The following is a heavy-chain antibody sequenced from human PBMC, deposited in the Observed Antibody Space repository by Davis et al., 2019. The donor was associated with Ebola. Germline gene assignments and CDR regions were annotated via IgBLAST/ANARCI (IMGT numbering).Heavy chain of an antibody. CDR3: ASYLVMYSSGLGGYFDY. CDR1: GGSISSYY. J-gene: IGHJ4*02. Sequence: PSETLSLTCTVSGGSISSYYWSWIRQPPGKGLEWIGYIYYSGSTNYNPSLKSRVTISVDTSKNQFSLKLSSVTAADTAVYYCASYLVMYSSGLGGYFDYWGQGTLVTVSS. D-gene: IGHD6-19*01. CDR2: IYYSGST. V-gene: IGHV4-59*08.